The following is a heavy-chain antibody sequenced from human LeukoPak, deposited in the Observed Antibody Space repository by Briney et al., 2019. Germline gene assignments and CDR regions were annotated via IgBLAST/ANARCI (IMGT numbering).Heavy chain of an antibody. CDR1: GDSVSSNSAA. Sequence: SQTLSLTCAISGDSVSSNSAAWNWIRQSPSRGLEWLGRTYYRSKWNYDYAVAVKSRISINPDTSKNQFSLQLSSVTPEDTAVYYCARDPVGGSTIFDYWGQGTLVTVSS. J-gene: IGHJ4*02. CDR2: TYYRSKWNY. CDR3: ARDPVGGSTIFDY. V-gene: IGHV6-1*01. D-gene: IGHD1-26*01.